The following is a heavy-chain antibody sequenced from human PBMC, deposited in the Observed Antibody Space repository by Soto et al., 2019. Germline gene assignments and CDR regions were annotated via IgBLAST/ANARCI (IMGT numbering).Heavy chain of an antibody. J-gene: IGHJ6*02. D-gene: IGHD3-3*01. CDR2: IIPIFGTA. CDR1: GGTFSSYA. Sequence: ASVKVSCKASGGTFSSYAISWVRQAPGQGLEWMGGIIPIFGTANYAQKFQGRVTITADKSTSTAYMELSSLRSEDTAVYYCARARYDFWSGYEVAVADGMDVWGQGTTVTAP. CDR3: ARARYDFWSGYEVAVADGMDV. V-gene: IGHV1-69*06.